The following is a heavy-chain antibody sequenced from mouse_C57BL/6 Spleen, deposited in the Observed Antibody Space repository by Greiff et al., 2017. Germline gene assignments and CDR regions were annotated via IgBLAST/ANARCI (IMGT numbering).Heavy chain of an antibody. Sequence: EVQLVESGGDLVKPGGSLKLSCAASGFTFSSYGMSWVRQTPDKRLEWVATISSGGSYTYYPDSVKGRFTISRDNAKNPLYLQMSSLKSDDTAMYDCSRESVITRVVATDYYAMGYWGQGTSVTVSS. D-gene: IGHD1-1*01. CDR2: ISSGGSYT. J-gene: IGHJ4*01. CDR1: GFTFSSYG. V-gene: IGHV5-6*01. CDR3: SRESVITRVVATDYYAMGY.